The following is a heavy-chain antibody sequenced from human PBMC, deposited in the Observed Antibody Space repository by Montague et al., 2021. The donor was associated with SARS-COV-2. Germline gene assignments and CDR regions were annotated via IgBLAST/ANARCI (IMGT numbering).Heavy chain of an antibody. Sequence: PALVKPTQTLTLTCTFSGFSLNTSGEGVGWVRQPPGKALEWLALIYWDDDKRYSPSLKSRSTISKDTTKNEVVLTVANMDPVDTATYYCVRYGDYGSWFDPWGQGTLVTVPS. CDR2: IYWDDDK. CDR1: GFSLNTSGEG. V-gene: IGHV2-5*02. J-gene: IGHJ5*02. D-gene: IGHD4-17*01. CDR3: VRYGDYGSWFDP.